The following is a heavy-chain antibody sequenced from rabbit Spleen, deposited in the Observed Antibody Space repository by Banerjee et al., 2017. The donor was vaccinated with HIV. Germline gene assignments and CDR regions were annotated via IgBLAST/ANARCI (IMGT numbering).Heavy chain of an antibody. D-gene: IGHD4-1*01. CDR1: GVSFSANSY. Sequence: QSLEESGGDLVKPGASLTLTCTASGVSFSANSYICWVRQAPGKGLEWIACIDTGSSSGFTYSATWAKGRFTCSKTSSTTVTLQMTSLTVADTATYFCARDLAGVIGWNFSLWGPGTLVTVS. CDR2: IDTGSSSGFT. J-gene: IGHJ4*01. V-gene: IGHV1S40*01. CDR3: ARDLAGVIGWNFSL.